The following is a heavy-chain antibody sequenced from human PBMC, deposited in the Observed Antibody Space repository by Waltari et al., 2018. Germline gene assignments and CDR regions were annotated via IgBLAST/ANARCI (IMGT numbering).Heavy chain of an antibody. CDR2: IKQDGSEK. D-gene: IGHD4-17*01. V-gene: IGHV3-7*01. CDR3: VTGLTTVTAKDYFDH. CDR1: GLTFSNYL. J-gene: IGHJ4*02. Sequence: EVQLVESGGGSVQPGGSLRLSCAASGLTFSNYLMNWVRQAPGKGMGWVANIKQDGSEKNSVAFVEGRFSISRDNAQNSLYLQMNSLRAEDTAIYYCVTGLTTVTAKDYFDHWGQGALVTVS.